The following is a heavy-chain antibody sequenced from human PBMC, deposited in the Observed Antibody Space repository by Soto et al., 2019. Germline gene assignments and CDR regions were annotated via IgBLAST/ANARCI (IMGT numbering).Heavy chain of an antibody. CDR1: GDSITSYN. CDR2: VYSSGST. Sequence: PSETLSLTCTVSGDSITSYNWNWLRQPPGKALEWIGYVYSSGSTNYNPSLKSRVTISVDTSRNQFSLKVNSVTAADTAVYYCARVPSPWGQGTLVTVSX. J-gene: IGHJ5*02. CDR3: ARVPSP. V-gene: IGHV4-59*01.